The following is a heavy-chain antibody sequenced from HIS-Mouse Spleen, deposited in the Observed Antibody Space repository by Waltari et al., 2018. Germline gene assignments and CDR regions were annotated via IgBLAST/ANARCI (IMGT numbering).Heavy chain of an antibody. V-gene: IGHV3-7*01. J-gene: IGHJ4*02. CDR2: IKKDGSEK. CDR3: ARQLQWLATFDY. Sequence: EVQLVESGGGLVQPGGSLRPACGRVGFTLHSYWFVLGRQGPGKGLGWVANIKKDGSEKYYVDSVKGRFTISRDNAKNSLYLQMNSLRAEDTAVYYCARQLQWLATFDYWGQGTLVTVSS. D-gene: IGHD6-19*01. CDR1: GFTLHSYW.